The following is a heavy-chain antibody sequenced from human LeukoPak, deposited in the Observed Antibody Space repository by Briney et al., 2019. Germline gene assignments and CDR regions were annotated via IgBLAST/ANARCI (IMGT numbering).Heavy chain of an antibody. D-gene: IGHD1-26*01. CDR1: GFTFSDYY. J-gene: IGHJ3*02. V-gene: IGHV3-11*01. CDR2: ISSSGSTI. CDR3: ARPLAPWWELRGGPNAFDI. Sequence: PGGSLRLSCAASGFTFSDYYVSWIRQAPGKGLEWVSYISSSGSTIYYADSVKGRFTISRDNAKNSLYLQMNSLRAEDTAVYYCARPLAPWWELRGGPNAFDIWGQGTMVTVSS.